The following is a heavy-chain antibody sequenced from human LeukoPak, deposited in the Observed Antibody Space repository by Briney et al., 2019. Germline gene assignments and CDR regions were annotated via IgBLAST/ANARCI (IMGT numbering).Heavy chain of an antibody. D-gene: IGHD6-19*01. CDR3: ARDEGSGWIGY. CDR2: ISYDGSNK. CDR1: GFTFSSYA. V-gene: IGHV3-30*04. Sequence: GGSLRLSCAASGFTFSSYAMHWVRQAPGKGLGWVAVISYDGSNKYYADSVKGRFTISRDNSKNTLYLQMNSLRAEDTAVYYCARDEGSGWIGYWGQGTLVTVSS. J-gene: IGHJ4*02.